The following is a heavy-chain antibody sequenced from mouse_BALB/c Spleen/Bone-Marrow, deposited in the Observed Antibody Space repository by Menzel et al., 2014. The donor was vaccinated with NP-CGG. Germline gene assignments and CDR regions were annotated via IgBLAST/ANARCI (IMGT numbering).Heavy chain of an antibody. V-gene: IGHV1S137*01. CDR2: ISTFSGNT. CDR3: ARGDYRYDETMDY. J-gene: IGHJ4*01. D-gene: IGHD2-14*01. CDR1: GYTFTDYA. Sequence: QVHLQQPGPELVRPGVSVKISCKGSGYTFTDYAMNWVKRSHAKSLEWIGLISTFSGNTNYNQKFKGKATMTVDKSSSTAYMELARLTSEDSAIYYCARGDYRYDETMDYWGQGTSVTVPS.